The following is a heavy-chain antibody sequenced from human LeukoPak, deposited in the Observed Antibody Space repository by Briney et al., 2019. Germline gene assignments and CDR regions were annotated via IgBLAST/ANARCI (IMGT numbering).Heavy chain of an antibody. D-gene: IGHD3-22*01. Sequence: PGGSLRLSCAASGLTFSNFPMHWLRQAPGKGLEWVALIQDDGATTNYADSVRGRFTISRDNSKSTVYLQMNSLKPDDTAVYYCATQSITLVVVISPFDYWGQGTLVTVSS. J-gene: IGHJ4*02. CDR2: IQDDGATT. CDR3: ATQSITLVVVISPFDY. V-gene: IGHV3-30*02. CDR1: GLTFSNFP.